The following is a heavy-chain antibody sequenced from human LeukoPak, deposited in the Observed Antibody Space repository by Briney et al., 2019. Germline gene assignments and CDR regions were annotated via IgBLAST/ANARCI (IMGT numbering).Heavy chain of an antibody. CDR3: AKERGPFSSGWYRENDY. CDR1: GFILSSYG. CDR2: ISYDGSNK. D-gene: IGHD6-19*01. J-gene: IGHJ4*02. Sequence: GRSLRLSCAASGFILSSYGMHWVRQAPGKGLEWVAVISYDGSNKYYADSVKGRFTISRDNSKNTLYLQMNSLRAEDTAVYYCAKERGPFSSGWYRENDYWGQGTLVTVSS. V-gene: IGHV3-30*18.